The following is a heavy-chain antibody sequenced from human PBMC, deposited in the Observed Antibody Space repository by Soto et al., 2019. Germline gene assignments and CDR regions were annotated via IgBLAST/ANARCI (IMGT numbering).Heavy chain of an antibody. J-gene: IGHJ4*02. V-gene: IGHV1-2*04. CDR1: GYTFTGYY. D-gene: IGHD6-19*01. CDR2: INPNSGGT. Sequence: VKVSCKASGYTFTGYYMHWVRQAPGQGLERMGWINPNSGGTNYAQKFQGWVTMTRDTSISTAYMELSRLRSDDTAVYYCASSYSSGWYGCDYWGQGTLVTVSS. CDR3: ASSYSSGWYGCDY.